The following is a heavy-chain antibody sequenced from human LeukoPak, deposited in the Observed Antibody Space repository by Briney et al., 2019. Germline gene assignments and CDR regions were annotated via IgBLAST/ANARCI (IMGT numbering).Heavy chain of an antibody. J-gene: IGHJ3*02. V-gene: IGHV1-2*02. CDR3: ARVHSSSANDAFDI. CDR2: INPNSGGT. D-gene: IGHD6-6*01. Sequence: ASVKVSCKASGYTFTGYYMHWVRQAPGQGLEWMGWINPNSGGTNYAQKFQGRVTMTRDTSISTAYMELSRLRSDDTAVYYCARVHSSSANDAFDIWGQGTMVTVSS. CDR1: GYTFTGYY.